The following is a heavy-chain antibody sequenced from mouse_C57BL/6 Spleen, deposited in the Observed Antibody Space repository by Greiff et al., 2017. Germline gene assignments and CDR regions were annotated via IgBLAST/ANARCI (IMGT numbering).Heavy chain of an antibody. J-gene: IGHJ4*01. CDR2: IEPNSGGT. CDR3: ARSGEYDLYAMDY. D-gene: IGHD2-14*01. V-gene: IGHV1-72*01. CDR1: GYTFTSYW. Sequence: QVQLQQPGAELVKPGASVKLSCKASGYTFTSYWMHWVKQRPGRGLEWIGRIEPNSGGTKYNEKFKSKATLTVDKPSSTAYMQLSSLTSEDSAVYYCARSGEYDLYAMDYWGQGTSVTVSS.